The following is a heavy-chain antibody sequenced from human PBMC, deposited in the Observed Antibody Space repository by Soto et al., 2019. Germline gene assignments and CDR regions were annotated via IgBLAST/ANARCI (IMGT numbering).Heavy chain of an antibody. V-gene: IGHV4-39*01. D-gene: IGHD3-3*01. CDR1: GGSINSSPYY. CDR2: IDYSGST. Sequence: SETLSLTCTVSGGSINSSPYYWGWIRQPPGKGLEWIGSIDYSGSTYYNPSLKSRVTISVDTSKKQFSLKLSSVTAADTAVYYCARQYRDIWSGSHYYYMDVWGKGTTVTVSS. CDR3: ARQYRDIWSGSHYYYMDV. J-gene: IGHJ6*03.